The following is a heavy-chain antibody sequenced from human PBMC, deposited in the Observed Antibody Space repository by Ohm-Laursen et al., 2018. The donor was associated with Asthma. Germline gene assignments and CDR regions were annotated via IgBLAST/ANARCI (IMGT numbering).Heavy chain of an antibody. CDR1: GFTFSTYA. CDR3: ARRDFSGGDPSAAFDI. Sequence: SLRLSCTASGFTFSTYAMSWVRQAPGKGLEWVSAISGSDGTTYYVDSVKGRFTISRDNSKNTLYMQMNSLRAEDSAVYYCARRDFSGGDPSAAFDIWGQGTMVTVSS. J-gene: IGHJ3*02. D-gene: IGHD2-21*02. V-gene: IGHV3-23*01. CDR2: ISGSDGTT.